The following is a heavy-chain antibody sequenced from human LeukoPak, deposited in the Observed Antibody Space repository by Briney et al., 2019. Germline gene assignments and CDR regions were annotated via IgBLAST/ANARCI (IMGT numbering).Heavy chain of an antibody. CDR2: IIPIFGTA. CDR1: GGTFSSYA. J-gene: IGHJ6*02. Sequence: ASVTVSCKASGGTFSSYAISWVRQAPGQGLEWMGGIIPIFGTANYAQKFQGRVTITADESTSTAYMELSSLRSEDTAVYYCAKGDYVYYGMDVWGQGTTVTVSS. CDR3: AKGDYVYYGMDV. V-gene: IGHV1-69*13.